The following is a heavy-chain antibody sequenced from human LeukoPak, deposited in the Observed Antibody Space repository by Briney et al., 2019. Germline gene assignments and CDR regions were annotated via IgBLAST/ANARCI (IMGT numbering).Heavy chain of an antibody. Sequence: TSETLSLTCTVSGDSISSSSYYWGWIRQPPGKGLEWIGSIYYSGSTYYNPSLKSRVTISVDTSKNQFSLKLSSVTAADTAVYYCARTRIHYFDYWGQGTLVTVSS. D-gene: IGHD3-3*02. CDR1: GDSISSSSYY. V-gene: IGHV4-39*01. CDR2: IYYSGST. J-gene: IGHJ4*02. CDR3: ARTRIHYFDY.